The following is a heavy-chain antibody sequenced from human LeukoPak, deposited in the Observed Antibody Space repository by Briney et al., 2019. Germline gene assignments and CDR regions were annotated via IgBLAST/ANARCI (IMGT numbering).Heavy chain of an antibody. V-gene: IGHV3-23*01. CDR3: AKELLLYFDY. CDR1: GFTFSTYA. J-gene: IGHJ4*02. CDR2: IRGSGDST. Sequence: GGSLRLSCVASGFTFSTYAMSWVRQAPGKGLEWVSTIRGSGDSTYYADSVRGRFTISRDNSKKMLYLQMNSLRAEDTAVYYCAKELLLYFDYWGQGTLVTVSS. D-gene: IGHD2-15*01.